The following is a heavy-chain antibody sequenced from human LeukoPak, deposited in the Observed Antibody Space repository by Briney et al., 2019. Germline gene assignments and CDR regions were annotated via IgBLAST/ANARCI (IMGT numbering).Heavy chain of an antibody. CDR3: AKDGPEIVNAYYYYMDV. D-gene: IGHD5-24*01. CDR1: GFTFSAYG. CDR2: IWYDGGNK. V-gene: IGHV3-33*06. J-gene: IGHJ6*03. Sequence: GGSLRLSCAASGFTFSAYGVHWVRQAPGKGLEWVAIIWYDGGNKYYADSVKGRFTISRDNSKNTLFLQMNSLRVEDTAVYYCAKDGPEIVNAYYYYMDVWGKGTTVTVSS.